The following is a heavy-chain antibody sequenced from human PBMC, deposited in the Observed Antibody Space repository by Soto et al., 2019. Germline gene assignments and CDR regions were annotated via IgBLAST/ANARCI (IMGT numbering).Heavy chain of an antibody. CDR3: TRDGMTTGDT. V-gene: IGHV4-4*07. CDR1: GVSFTSYT. D-gene: IGHD2-21*02. CDR2: VFSSVSA. Sequence: LSLTCIVSGVSFTSYTWSWVRQPSNKGLEWIGRVFSSVSATYSPSLKSRVRISMDTPENRISLKLDSVTAADAGVYYCTRDGMTTGDTWGPGTLVTVSS. J-gene: IGHJ4*02.